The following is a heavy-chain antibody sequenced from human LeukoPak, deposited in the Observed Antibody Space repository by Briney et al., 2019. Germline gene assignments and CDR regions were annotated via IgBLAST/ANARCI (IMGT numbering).Heavy chain of an antibody. CDR1: GGSISSYY. CDR3: ASYYDILTGGVDY. D-gene: IGHD3-9*01. Sequence: SETLSLTCTVSGGSISSYYWSWIRQPPGKGLEWIGYIYYSGSTNYNPSLKSRVTISVDTSKNQFSLKLSSVTAADTAVYYCASYYDILTGGVDYWGQGTLVTVSS. J-gene: IGHJ4*02. V-gene: IGHV4-59*01. CDR2: IYYSGST.